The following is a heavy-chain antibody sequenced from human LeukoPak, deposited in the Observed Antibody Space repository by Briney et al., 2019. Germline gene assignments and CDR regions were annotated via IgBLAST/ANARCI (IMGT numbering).Heavy chain of an antibody. CDR2: IYTSGST. J-gene: IGHJ5*02. CDR1: RGSLSSYY. CDR3: ARSIDEMDNWFDH. Sequence: SETLSLTCTVSRGSLSSYYWSWIPQPAGKGLEWIGRIYTSGSTHYNPSLTSRVTMSVDTSKNQFSLKLSSVTAADTAVYYCARSIDEMDNWFDHWGQGTLVTVSS. D-gene: IGHD5-24*01. V-gene: IGHV4-4*07.